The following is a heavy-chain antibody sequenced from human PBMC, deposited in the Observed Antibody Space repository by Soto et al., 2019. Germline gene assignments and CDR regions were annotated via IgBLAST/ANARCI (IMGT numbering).Heavy chain of an antibody. V-gene: IGHV3-33*01. CDR1: GFTFSSYG. CDR2: IWRTGGNR. D-gene: IGHD3-16*01. J-gene: IGHJ4*02. CDR3: ARDGDVNTGFGKDY. Sequence: GGSLRLSCAASGFTFSSYGMHWVRQAPGKGLEWVAFIWRTGGNRFYAESVKGRFTISRDNSKNTLYLQMTSLSAEDTAMYYCARDGDVNTGFGKDYWGQGTLVTVSS.